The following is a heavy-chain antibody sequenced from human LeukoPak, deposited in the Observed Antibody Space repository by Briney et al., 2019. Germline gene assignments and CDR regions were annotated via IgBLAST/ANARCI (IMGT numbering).Heavy chain of an antibody. D-gene: IGHD5-18*01. Sequence: ASVKVSCKASGYTFTGYYMHWVRQAPGQGLEWMGWINPNSGGTNYAQKFQGRVTMTRDMSTSTVYMELSSLRSEDTAVYYCARDGSDTRYYYYYMDVWGKGTTVTVSS. J-gene: IGHJ6*03. CDR3: ARDGSDTRYYYYYMDV. CDR2: INPNSGGT. CDR1: GYTFTGYY. V-gene: IGHV1-2*02.